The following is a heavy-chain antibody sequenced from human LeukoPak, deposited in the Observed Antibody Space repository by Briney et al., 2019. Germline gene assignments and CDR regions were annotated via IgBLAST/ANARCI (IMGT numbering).Heavy chain of an antibody. CDR2: IIPIFGTA. CDR3: ARGSIRSNYGMDV. J-gene: IGHJ6*02. Sequence: ASVKVSCKASGGIFSSYAISWVRQAPGQWLEWMGGIIPIFGTANYAQKFQGRVTITADESTSTAYMELSSLRSEDTAVYYCARGSIRSNYGMDVWGQGTTVTVSS. CDR1: GGIFSSYA. V-gene: IGHV1-69*13.